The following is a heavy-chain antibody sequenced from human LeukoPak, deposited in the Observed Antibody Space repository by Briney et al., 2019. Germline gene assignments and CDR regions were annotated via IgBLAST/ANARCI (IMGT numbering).Heavy chain of an antibody. CDR2: IWFDGSKK. V-gene: IGHV3-33*08. D-gene: IGHD2/OR15-2a*01. Sequence: GTSLRLSCAASGFIFSDYAMHWVRQAPGKGLEWVAQIWFDGSKKNYADSVKGRFTISRDQSKNTVSLQMNSLRGEDTAVYYCARDSMTSGEFDYWGQGTVVTVSS. CDR3: ARDSMTSGEFDY. CDR1: GFIFSDYA. J-gene: IGHJ4*02.